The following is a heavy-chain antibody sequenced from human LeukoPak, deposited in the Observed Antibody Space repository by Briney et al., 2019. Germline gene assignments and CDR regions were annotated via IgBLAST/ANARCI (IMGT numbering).Heavy chain of an antibody. CDR2: IYHSGST. D-gene: IGHD2-2*02. CDR3: ARGSDIVVVPAAIEAWFDP. CDR1: GYSISSGYY. V-gene: IGHV4-38-2*01. J-gene: IGHJ5*02. Sequence: PSETLSLTCAASGYSISSGYYWGWIRQPPGKGLEWIGSIYHSGSTYYNPSLKSRVTISVDTSKNQFSLKLSSVTAADTAVYYCARGSDIVVVPAAIEAWFDPWGQGTLVTVSS.